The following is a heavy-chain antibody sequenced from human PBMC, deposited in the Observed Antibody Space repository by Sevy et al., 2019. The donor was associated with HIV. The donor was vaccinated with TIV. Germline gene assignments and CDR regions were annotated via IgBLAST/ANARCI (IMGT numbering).Heavy chain of an antibody. CDR3: VRAPNCGVGGCQQISPYCLDV. V-gene: IGHV3-72*01. Sequence: GGSLRLSCAASGFAFSDHYVDWVRQAPGKGLEWVGRIRNRPNRYTTEYAASVEGRFTISRDDSRHSLYLQMNSLKTEDSAVYYCVRAPNCGVGGCQQISPYCLDVWGKGATVTVSS. CDR1: GFAFSDHY. CDR2: IRNRPNRYTT. J-gene: IGHJ6*03. D-gene: IGHD2-21*01.